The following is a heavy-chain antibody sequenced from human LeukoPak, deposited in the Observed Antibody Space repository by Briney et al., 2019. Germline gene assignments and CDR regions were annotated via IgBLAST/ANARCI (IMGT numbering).Heavy chain of an antibody. Sequence: PSGTLSLTCSVSDASTVSGPAISRYYWSLIRQAPMKGLEWIGQIYYTGSTNYNPSLQSRVSMSIDTSKRQFSLRLTSVTAADTAVYYCARGNQPNFDSWGRGTLVTVSS. V-gene: IGHV4-59*01. CDR2: IYYTGST. D-gene: IGHD1-14*01. J-gene: IGHJ4*02. CDR3: ARGNQPNFDS. CDR1: DASTVSGPAISRYY.